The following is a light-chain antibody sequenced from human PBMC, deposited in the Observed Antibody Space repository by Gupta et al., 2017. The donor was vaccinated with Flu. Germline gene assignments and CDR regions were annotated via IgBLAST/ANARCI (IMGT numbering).Light chain of an antibody. V-gene: IGKV4-1*01. CDR2: WAS. J-gene: IGKJ1*01. CDR1: QSVLSNSDNREY. Sequence: NCKSSQSVLSNSDNREYLTWYQQKPGQPPSVLIYWASTRESGVPDRFSGSGSGTDFTLTISSLQAEDVAVYYCQQCYTAPPTFGQGTKVEIK. CDR3: QQCYTAPPT.